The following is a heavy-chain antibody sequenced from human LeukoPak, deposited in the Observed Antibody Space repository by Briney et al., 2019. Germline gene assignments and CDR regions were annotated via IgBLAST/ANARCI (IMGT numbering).Heavy chain of an antibody. D-gene: IGHD6-13*01. V-gene: IGHV3-48*02. CDR2: IGSSSSTI. CDR1: GFTFSSYS. Sequence: GGSLRLSCAASGFTFSSYSMNWVRQAPGKGPEWVSYIGSSSSTIYYADSVKGRFTISRDNAKNLLYLQMNSLRDEDTAVYYCARVAAAGNYYYGMDVWGQGATVTVSS. J-gene: IGHJ6*02. CDR3: ARVAAAGNYYYGMDV.